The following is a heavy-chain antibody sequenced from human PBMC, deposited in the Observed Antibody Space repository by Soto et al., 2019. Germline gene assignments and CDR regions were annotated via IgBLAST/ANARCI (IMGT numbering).Heavy chain of an antibody. CDR2: ISSSGSTI. CDR1: GFTFSSYE. V-gene: IGHV3-48*03. Sequence: GGSLRLSCAASGFTFSSYEMNWVRQAPGKGLEWVSYISSSGSTIYYADSVKGRFTISRDNAKNSLYLQMNSLRAEDTAVYYCARDYPLARRRGYCSGGGCYSSGAFDIWGQGTMVTVSS. D-gene: IGHD2-15*01. CDR3: ARDYPLARRRGYCSGGGCYSSGAFDI. J-gene: IGHJ3*02.